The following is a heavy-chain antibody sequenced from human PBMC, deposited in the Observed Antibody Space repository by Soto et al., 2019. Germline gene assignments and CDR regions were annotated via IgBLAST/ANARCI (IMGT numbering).Heavy chain of an antibody. J-gene: IGHJ6*02. Sequence: QVQLVQSGAEVKKPGSSVKVSCKASGGTFNTYAFSWVRQAPGQGFEWMGGIIPVFRTPDYAQRFQGRGTIIADESXXXAXXELSSLRSEDTAVYYCARDKERQRLGGSDYYAMDVWGQGTTVTVSS. D-gene: IGHD5-12*01. V-gene: IGHV1-69*12. CDR1: GGTFNTYA. CDR3: ARDKERQRLGGSDYYAMDV. CDR2: IIPVFRTP.